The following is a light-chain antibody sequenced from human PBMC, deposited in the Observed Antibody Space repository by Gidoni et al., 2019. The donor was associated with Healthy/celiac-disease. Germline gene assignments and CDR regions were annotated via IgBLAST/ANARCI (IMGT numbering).Light chain of an antibody. V-gene: IGKV3-15*01. J-gene: IGKJ4*01. Sequence: EIVMTQSPATLSLSPGERANLSCRASQNVSSNFSWYQQKPGQAPRRLIYGASTRATGIPARFRGSGSGTEFTLTISSMQSEDFAVYYCQQYNNWPPLTFGGGTKVEIK. CDR1: QNVSSN. CDR2: GAS. CDR3: QQYNNWPPLT.